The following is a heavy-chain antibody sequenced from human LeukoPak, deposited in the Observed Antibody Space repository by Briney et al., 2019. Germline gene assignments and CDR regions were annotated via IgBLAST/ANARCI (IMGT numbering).Heavy chain of an antibody. J-gene: IGHJ4*02. CDR2: ISYDGSNK. V-gene: IGHV3-30*03. CDR1: GFTFSSYG. D-gene: IGHD4-17*01. CDR3: ASEGSYGDFDY. Sequence: GRSLRLSCAASGFTFSSYGMHWVRQAPGKGLEWVAVISYDGSNKYYADSVKGRFTISRDNSKNTLYLQMNSLRAEDTAVYYCASEGSYGDFDYWGQGTLVTVSS.